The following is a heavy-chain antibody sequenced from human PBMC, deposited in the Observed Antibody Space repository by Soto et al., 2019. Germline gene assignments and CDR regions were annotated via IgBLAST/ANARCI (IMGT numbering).Heavy chain of an antibody. V-gene: IGHV1-46*01. D-gene: IGHD6-13*01. CDR3: ARDLAAGDH. CDR1: GYTFTNYY. J-gene: IGHJ4*02. CDR2: INPTSGST. Sequence: QVQLVQSGAEVKKPGASVKVSCKASGYTFTNYYIHWVRQAPGQGLEWMVIINPTSGSTNYAQKFQGRVNLTYDTSTTTVYMELSVLRSEDTAVLYCARDLAAGDHWGQGTLVTVSS.